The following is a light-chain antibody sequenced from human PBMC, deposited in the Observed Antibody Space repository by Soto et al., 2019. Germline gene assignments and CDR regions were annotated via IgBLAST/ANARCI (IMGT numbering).Light chain of an antibody. V-gene: IGLV2-14*01. CDR1: SSDVGGYNY. J-gene: IGLJ1*01. CDR3: SSYISSSTLYV. CDR2: DVS. Sequence: QSALTQPASVSGSPGQSITISCTGTSSDVGGYNYVSWYQQHPGKAPKLMIYDVSNRPSGVSNRFSGSKSGNTASLSISGLQAEDEADYYCSSYISSSTLYVFGTGTKLT.